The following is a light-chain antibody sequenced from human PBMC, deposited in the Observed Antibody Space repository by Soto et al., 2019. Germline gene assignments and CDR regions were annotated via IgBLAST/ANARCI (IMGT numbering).Light chain of an antibody. CDR3: CSYAGTYTYV. Sequence: QSALTQPASVSGSPGQSITISCTGTSSDVGAYNYVSWYQQHPGKAPKLLIYEVTNRPSGVSNRFSGSKSGSTASLTISGLQSEDEADYFCCSYAGTYTYVFGTGTKVTVL. CDR1: SSDVGAYNY. V-gene: IGLV2-14*01. CDR2: EVT. J-gene: IGLJ1*01.